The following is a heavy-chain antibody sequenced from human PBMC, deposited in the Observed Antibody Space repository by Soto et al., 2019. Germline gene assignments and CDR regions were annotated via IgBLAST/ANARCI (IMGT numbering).Heavy chain of an antibody. CDR1: GGSISSSNW. V-gene: IGHV4-4*02. J-gene: IGHJ4*02. CDR3: ARDPGEWLRPGTYYFDY. CDR2: IYHSGST. D-gene: IGHD5-12*01. Sequence: QVQLQESGPGLVKPLGTLSLTCAVSGGSISSSNWWSWVRQPPGKGLEWIGEIYHSGSTNYNPSLKSRVTISVDKSKNQFSLKLSSVTAADTAVYYCARDPGEWLRPGTYYFDYWGQGTLVTVSS.